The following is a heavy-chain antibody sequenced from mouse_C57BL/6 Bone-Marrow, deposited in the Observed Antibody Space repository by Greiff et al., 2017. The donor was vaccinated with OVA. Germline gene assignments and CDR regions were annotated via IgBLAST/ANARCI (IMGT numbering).Heavy chain of an antibody. J-gene: IGHJ3*01. Sequence: VQLQQSGAELVRPGASVKLSCTASGFTIKDDYMHWVKQRPEQGLEWIGWIDPENGDTEYASKFQGKATITADTSSNTAYLQLSSLTAEDTAVYYCPYGSFAYWGQGTLVTVSA. CDR3: PYGSFAY. CDR1: GFTIKDDY. CDR2: IDPENGDT. D-gene: IGHD2-1*01. V-gene: IGHV14-4*01.